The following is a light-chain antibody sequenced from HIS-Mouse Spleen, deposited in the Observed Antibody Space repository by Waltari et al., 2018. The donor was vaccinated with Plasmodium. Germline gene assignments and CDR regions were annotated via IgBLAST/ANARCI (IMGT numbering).Light chain of an antibody. V-gene: IGKV1-13*02. CDR1: QGISSA. J-gene: IGKJ5*01. CDR2: DAS. Sequence: AIQLTQSPSSLSASLGERVTITCRASQGISSALACYQQKPGNAPKLLIYDASSLESGVPSRFSGSGSATDFTLTISSLQPEDFATYYCQQFNSYPQGTFGQGTRLEIK. CDR3: QQFNSYPQGT.